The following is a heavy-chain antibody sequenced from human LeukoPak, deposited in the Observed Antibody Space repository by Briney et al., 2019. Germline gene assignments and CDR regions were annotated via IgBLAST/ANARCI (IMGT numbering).Heavy chain of an antibody. D-gene: IGHD4-17*01. CDR2: INPNSGGT. CDR1: GYTFTGYY. CDR3: ASGLITVTTAEPSYDAFDI. J-gene: IGHJ3*02. V-gene: IGHV1-2*02. Sequence: ASVKVSCKASGYTFTGYYMHWVRQAPGQGLEWMGWINPNSGGTNYAQKFQGRVNMTRDTSISTAYMELSRLRSDDTAVYYYASGLITVTTAEPSYDAFDIWGQGTMVTVSS.